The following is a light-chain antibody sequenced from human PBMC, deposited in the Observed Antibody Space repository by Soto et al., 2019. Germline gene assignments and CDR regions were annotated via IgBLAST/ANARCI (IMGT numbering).Light chain of an antibody. J-gene: IGKJ5*01. Sequence: EIVMTQSPAPLSASPGEIATLSCRASPSVSSTLAWYPQKPGKAPRLLIYGASTTATGIPARFSGSGSGTEFTLTISSLQSEYVAVYYCQQYNNWPPVTFGQGTLLEIK. V-gene: IGKV3-15*01. CDR3: QQYNNWPPVT. CDR1: PSVSST. CDR2: GAS.